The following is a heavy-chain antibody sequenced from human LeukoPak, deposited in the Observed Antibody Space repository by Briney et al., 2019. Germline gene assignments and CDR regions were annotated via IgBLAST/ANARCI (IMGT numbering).Heavy chain of an antibody. D-gene: IGHD3-22*01. Sequence: SQTLSLTCAISGDSVSSNRAAWNWIRQSPSGGLEWLGRTYYRSKWNNDYAVSVQSRIIVNPDTSRNQFSLQLNSVTPEDTAVYYCARDSSRSRYYYDTTGYRIDAFDIWGHGTMVTVSS. CDR1: GDSVSSNRAA. J-gene: IGHJ3*02. V-gene: IGHV6-1*01. CDR2: TYYRSKWNN. CDR3: ARDSSRSRYYYDTTGYRIDAFDI.